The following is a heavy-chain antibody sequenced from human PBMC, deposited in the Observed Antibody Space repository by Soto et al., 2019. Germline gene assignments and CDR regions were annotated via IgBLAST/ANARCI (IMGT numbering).Heavy chain of an antibody. Sequence: SVKVSCKASGGTFGSYAISWVRQAPGQGLEWMGGIIPIFGTANYAQKFQGRVTITADKSTSTAYMELSSLRSEDTAVYYCARSLGYCSSTSCYIYYYYYYGMDVWGQGTTVTVSS. CDR2: IIPIFGTA. V-gene: IGHV1-69*06. J-gene: IGHJ6*02. D-gene: IGHD2-2*02. CDR1: GGTFGSYA. CDR3: ARSLGYCSSTSCYIYYYYYYGMDV.